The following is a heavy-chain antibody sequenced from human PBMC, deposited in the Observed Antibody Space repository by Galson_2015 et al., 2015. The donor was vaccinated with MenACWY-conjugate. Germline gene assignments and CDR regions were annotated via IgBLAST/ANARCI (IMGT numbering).Heavy chain of an antibody. CDR3: AYRKNSYGSIFDY. D-gene: IGHD5-18*01. J-gene: IGHJ4*02. Sequence: SLRLSCAASGFAFSSYTMNWVRQAPGKGLEWVSYISSTSSTISYADSVRGRFTISRDNAKNSVYLQMNSMRGEDTAVYYCAYRKNSYGSIFDYWGQGTLVTVSS. V-gene: IGHV3-48*04. CDR1: GFAFSSYT. CDR2: ISSTSSTI.